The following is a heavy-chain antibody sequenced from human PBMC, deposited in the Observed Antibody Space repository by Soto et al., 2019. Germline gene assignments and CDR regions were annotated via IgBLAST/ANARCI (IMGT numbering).Heavy chain of an antibody. CDR2: ISGSGGST. CDR3: AKGGYGSGSYYSEIYYFDY. D-gene: IGHD3-10*01. Sequence: PGGSLRLSCAASGFTFSSYAMSWVRQAPGKGLEWVSAISGSGGSTYYADSVKGRFTISRDNSKNTLYLQMNSLRAEDTAVYYCAKGGYGSGSYYSEIYYFDYWGQGTLVTSPQ. V-gene: IGHV3-23*01. J-gene: IGHJ4*02. CDR1: GFTFSSYA.